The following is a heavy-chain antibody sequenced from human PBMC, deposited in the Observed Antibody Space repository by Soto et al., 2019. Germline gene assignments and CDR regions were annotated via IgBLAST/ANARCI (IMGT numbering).Heavy chain of an antibody. Sequence: AGGSLRLSCAASGFTFSSYSMNWVRQAPGKGLEWVSSISSSSSYIYYADSVKGRFTISRDNAKNSLYLQMNSLRAEDTAVYYCARRRSSRKDGMDVWGQGTTVTVSS. J-gene: IGHJ6*02. CDR3: ARRRSSRKDGMDV. D-gene: IGHD2-2*01. CDR1: GFTFSSYS. CDR2: ISSSSSYI. V-gene: IGHV3-21*01.